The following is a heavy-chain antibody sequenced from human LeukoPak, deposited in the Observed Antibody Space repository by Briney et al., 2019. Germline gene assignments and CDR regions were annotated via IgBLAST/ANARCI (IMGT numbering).Heavy chain of an antibody. CDR2: IKSKTEGGTT. CDR1: GFTFSNAW. Sequence: GGSLRLYCAASGFTFSNAWMSWVRQAPGLGLEWVGRIKSKTEGGTTDYAAPVKGRFTISRDDSKNTLYLQMNSLNTEDTAVYYCATASPVALLAAAWVGYFDYWGQGTLVTVSS. J-gene: IGHJ4*02. D-gene: IGHD2-15*01. V-gene: IGHV3-15*01. CDR3: ATASPVALLAAAWVGYFDY.